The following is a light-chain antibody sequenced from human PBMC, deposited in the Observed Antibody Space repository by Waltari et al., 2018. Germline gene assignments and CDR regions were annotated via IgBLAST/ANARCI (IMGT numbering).Light chain of an antibody. CDR2: GAS. J-gene: IGKJ4*01. CDR3: QQYDLSPLT. V-gene: IGKV3-20*01. Sequence: EIVLTQSPGPLSLSPGERATLSCRASQTVRTTYLAWYQQKPGQAPTLLIYGASSRATGIPDRFSGSGSGTDFSLTISSLEPEDFAVYYCQQYDLSPLTFGGGTKVEIK. CDR1: QTVRTTY.